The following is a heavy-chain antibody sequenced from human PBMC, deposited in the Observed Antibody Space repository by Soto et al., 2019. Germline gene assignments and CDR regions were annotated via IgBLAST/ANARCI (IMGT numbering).Heavy chain of an antibody. CDR1: GFTFSDYY. CDR3: AREVIAAAGMAVDDFDI. Sequence: PGGSLRLSCAASGFTFSDYYMSWIRQAPGKGLEWVSYISSSGSTIYYADSVKGRFTISRDNAKNSLYLQMNSLRAEDTAVYYCAREVIAAAGMAVDDFDIWGQGTMVTFSS. J-gene: IGHJ3*02. CDR2: ISSSGSTI. D-gene: IGHD6-13*01. V-gene: IGHV3-11*01.